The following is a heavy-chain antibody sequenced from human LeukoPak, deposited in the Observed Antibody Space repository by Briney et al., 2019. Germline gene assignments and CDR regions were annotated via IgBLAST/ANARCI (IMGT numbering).Heavy chain of an antibody. CDR2: IYYSGST. Sequence: PSETLSLTCTVSGGSISSSSYYWGWIRQPPGKGLEWIGSIYYSGSTYYNPSLKSRVTIFVDTSKSQFSLKLSSVTAADTAVYYCARRSTAPIAGTGVNWFDPWGQGTLVTVSS. V-gene: IGHV4-39*01. CDR3: ARRSTAPIAGTGVNWFDP. CDR1: GGSISSSSYY. J-gene: IGHJ5*02. D-gene: IGHD6-13*01.